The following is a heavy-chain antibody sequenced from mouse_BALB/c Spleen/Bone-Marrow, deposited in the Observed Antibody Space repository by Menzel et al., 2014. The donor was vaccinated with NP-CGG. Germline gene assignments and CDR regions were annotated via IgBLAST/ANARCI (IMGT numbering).Heavy chain of an antibody. J-gene: IGHJ2*01. V-gene: IGHV1-54*01. Sequence: VKAVESGAELVRPGTSVKVSCKASGYAFTNYLIEWVKQRPGQGLEWIGVINPGSGGTNYNEKFKGKATLTADKSSSTAYMQLSSLTSDDSAVYFCARGITTGYFDYWGQGTTLTVSS. CDR3: ARGITTGYFDY. CDR1: GYAFTNYL. D-gene: IGHD1-1*01. CDR2: INPGSGGT.